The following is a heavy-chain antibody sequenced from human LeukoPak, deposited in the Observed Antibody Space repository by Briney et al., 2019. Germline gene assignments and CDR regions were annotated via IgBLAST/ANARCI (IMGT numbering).Heavy chain of an antibody. Sequence: RTSETLSLTCTVSGDSFSSTNYYWGWIRQPPGRGLEWIVSMYYGGTTYNTPSLKSRVTISVDTSKNQFSLKLSSVTAADTAVYYCARLAYTGDYVNSWGQGTLVTVSS. D-gene: IGHD4-17*01. CDR3: ARLAYTGDYVNS. CDR2: MYYGGTT. V-gene: IGHV4-39*01. CDR1: GDSFSSTNYY. J-gene: IGHJ4*02.